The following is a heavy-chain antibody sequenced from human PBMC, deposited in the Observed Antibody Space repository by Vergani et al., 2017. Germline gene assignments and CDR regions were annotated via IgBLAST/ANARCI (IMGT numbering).Heavy chain of an antibody. CDR1: GYTFTSYY. D-gene: IGHD3-22*01. V-gene: IGHV1-46*01. CDR2: INPSGGST. CDR3: AIYPPLVDSSSYYPAHNFDY. J-gene: IGHJ4*02. Sequence: QVQLVQSGAEVKKPGASVKVSCKAFGYTFTSYYMHWVRQAPGKGLEGMGIINPSGGSTSSAQKCQGRGTMTRDTSTSTVYMELSSLRSEDTAVYYCAIYPPLVDSSSYYPAHNFDYWGQGTLVTVSS.